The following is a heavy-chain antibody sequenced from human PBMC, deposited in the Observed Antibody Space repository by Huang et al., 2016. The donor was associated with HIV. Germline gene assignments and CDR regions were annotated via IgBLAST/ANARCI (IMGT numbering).Heavy chain of an antibody. Sequence: QLQLQESGPGLVRPSETLSLPCSVSGGSVNSGFYYWGWIRHPPGRGLEWIASVVYGVNTFYNPPLKSRVSMSVDTSKKLFSLNLSSVTAADTAVYFCARLPLDYVWGTQRQTALDELDVWGQGTMVTVSS. D-gene: IGHD3-16*01. CDR1: GGSVNSGFYY. V-gene: IGHV4-39*01. CDR3: ARLPLDYVWGTQRQTALDELDV. J-gene: IGHJ3*01. CDR2: VVYGVNT.